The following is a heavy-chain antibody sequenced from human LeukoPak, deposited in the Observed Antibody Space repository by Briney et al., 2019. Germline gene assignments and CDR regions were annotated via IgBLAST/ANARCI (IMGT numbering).Heavy chain of an antibody. CDR2: ISSSSYI. V-gene: IGHV3-21*01. J-gene: IGHJ4*02. D-gene: IGHD4-23*01. CDR1: GFTFSSYS. Sequence: GGSLRLSCVASGFTFSSYSMNWVRQAPGKGLEWVSSISSSSYIYYADSVKGRFTISRDNAKNSLYLQMNSLRAEDTAVYYCARVRTVVISYFDYWGQGTLVTVSS. CDR3: ARVRTVVISYFDY.